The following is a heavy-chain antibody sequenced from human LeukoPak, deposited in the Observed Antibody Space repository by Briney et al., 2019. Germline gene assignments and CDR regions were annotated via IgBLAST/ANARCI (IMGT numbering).Heavy chain of an antibody. CDR3: AKSIGEKYDY. D-gene: IGHD3-10*01. Sequence: PGGSLRLSCAASGFIFSYYGMSWVRQAPGKGLEWVSAISGSGGTTYYADSVKGRFTISRDNSKNTLYLQMNSLRAEDTAVYYCAKSIGEKYDYWGQGTLVTVSS. CDR2: ISGSGGTT. CDR1: GFIFSYYG. V-gene: IGHV3-23*01. J-gene: IGHJ4*02.